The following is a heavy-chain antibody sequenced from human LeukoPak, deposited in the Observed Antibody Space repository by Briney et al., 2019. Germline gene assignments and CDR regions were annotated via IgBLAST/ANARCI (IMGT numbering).Heavy chain of an antibody. Sequence: GESLKISCKGSGYSFTTYWIGWVRQMPGKGLEWMGIIYPDDSDTKYSPSFQGQVTISADKSISTAYLQWSSLRASDTAMYYCARHGPGIYMDVWGKGATVTVSS. D-gene: IGHD6-13*01. CDR3: ARHGPGIYMDV. J-gene: IGHJ6*03. CDR2: IYPDDSDT. CDR1: GYSFTTYW. V-gene: IGHV5-51*01.